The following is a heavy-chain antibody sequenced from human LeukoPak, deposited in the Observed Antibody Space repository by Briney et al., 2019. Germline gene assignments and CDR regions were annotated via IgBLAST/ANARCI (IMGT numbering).Heavy chain of an antibody. CDR3: ARDDCTNGVCFDY. CDR1: GYTFTSHG. D-gene: IGHD2-8*01. CDR2: ISAYNGNT. V-gene: IGHV1-18*01. Sequence: ASVKVSCKASGYTFTSHGINWVRQAPGQGLEWMGWISAYNGNTNYAQKLQGRVSMTTDTSTSTAYMELRSLRSDDTAVYYCARDDCTNGVCFDYWGQGTLVTVSS. J-gene: IGHJ4*02.